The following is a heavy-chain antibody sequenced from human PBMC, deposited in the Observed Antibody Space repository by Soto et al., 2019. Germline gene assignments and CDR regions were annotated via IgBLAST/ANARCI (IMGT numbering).Heavy chain of an antibody. J-gene: IGHJ4*02. CDR2: IIPIFASL. V-gene: IGHV1-69*01. CDR1: GGTFSSYV. CDR3: TGDAY. Sequence: QVQLVQSGAEVKKPGSSVKVSCKASGGTFSSYVISWVRQAPGQGLEWMGGIIPIFASLSYAQKFQGRVTITADESTSTAYMELSSLKSEDTAVYYCTGDAYWGQGTLVTVSS.